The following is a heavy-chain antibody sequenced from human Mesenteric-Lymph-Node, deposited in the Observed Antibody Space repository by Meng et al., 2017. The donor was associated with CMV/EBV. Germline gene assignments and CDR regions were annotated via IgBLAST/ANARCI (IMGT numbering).Heavy chain of an antibody. D-gene: IGHD2-8*01. CDR1: GFTFSSYW. V-gene: IGHV3-74*01. Sequence: GESLKISCAASGFTFSSYWMHWVRQAPGKGLVWVSRINSDGTSTRNADSVRGRFTISRDNAKNTLYLQMNSLRDEDTAVYYCARSTGYCSNNVCYVDHWGQGTLVTVS. CDR2: INSDGTST. CDR3: ARSTGYCSNNVCYVDH. J-gene: IGHJ4*02.